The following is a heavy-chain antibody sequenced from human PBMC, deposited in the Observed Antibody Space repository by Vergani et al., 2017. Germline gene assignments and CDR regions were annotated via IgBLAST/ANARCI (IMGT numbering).Heavy chain of an antibody. D-gene: IGHD3-9*01. Sequence: QVQLQESGPGLVKPSQTLSLTCTVSGGSFNTYYWSWIRQSPGKGLEWIGYIYSTGSTNYNPSLNSRVTMSVDTSKNQFSLKLRSVTAADTAVYFCARVMYRDXASTGYRLEGMDIWGQGTTVTFSS. V-gene: IGHV4-59*13. CDR2: IYSTGST. CDR3: ARVMYRDXASTGYRLEGMDI. J-gene: IGHJ6*02. CDR1: GGSFNTYY.